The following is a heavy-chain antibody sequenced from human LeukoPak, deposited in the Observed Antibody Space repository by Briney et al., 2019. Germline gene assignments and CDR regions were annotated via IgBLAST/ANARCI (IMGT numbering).Heavy chain of an antibody. CDR1: GGSFSGHY. Sequence: PSETLSLTCGVYGGSFSGHYCSWIRQPPGKGLEWIGKINDSGSTNYNPSLKSRVTISLDTSKNHFSLKVNSVTAADTAVYYCARPLSMEVIALAYWSRGTLVTVSS. CDR3: ARPLSMEVIALAY. CDR2: INDSGST. D-gene: IGHD2/OR15-2a*01. V-gene: IGHV4-34*01. J-gene: IGHJ4*02.